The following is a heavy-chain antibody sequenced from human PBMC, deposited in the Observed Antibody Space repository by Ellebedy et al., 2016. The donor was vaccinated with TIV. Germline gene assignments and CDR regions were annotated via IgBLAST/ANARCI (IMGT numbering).Heavy chain of an antibody. D-gene: IGHD6-13*01. Sequence: MPSETLSLTCPVSGGSISPYYWSWIRQPPGKGLEWIGYISYSGSTNYNPSLKSRVTISVDTSKNQFSLRLSSVTAADTAVYYCTRVVWQQPVSYAFDIWGQGTMVTVSS. J-gene: IGHJ3*02. CDR1: GGSISPYY. CDR3: TRVVWQQPVSYAFDI. CDR2: ISYSGST. V-gene: IGHV4-59*01.